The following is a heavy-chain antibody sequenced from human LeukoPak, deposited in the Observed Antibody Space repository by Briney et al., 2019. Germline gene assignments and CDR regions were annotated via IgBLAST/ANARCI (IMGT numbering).Heavy chain of an antibody. J-gene: IGHJ4*01. Sequence: SETLSLTCTVSGGSIRVYYWSWIRQPPGKGLELIGYIYSTGITDYNPSLTRRVTISVDTSKNQFSLKLSSVTAADTAVYYCARFIGSSGYYDYWGHGTLVTVPS. CDR1: GGSIRVYY. V-gene: IGHV4-59*01. D-gene: IGHD3-22*01. CDR3: ARFIGSSGYYDY. CDR2: IYSTGIT.